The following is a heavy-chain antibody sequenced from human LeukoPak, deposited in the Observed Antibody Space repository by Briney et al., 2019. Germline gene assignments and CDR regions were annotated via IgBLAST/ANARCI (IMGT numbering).Heavy chain of an antibody. Sequence: GGSLRLSCAASGFTFSNYGMHWVRQAPGKGLEWVAVIWYDGSNQNYADSVKGRFTISRDNSKNTLYLQMNSLRAEDTAVNFCASNGIVATAIDYWGQGTLVTVSS. D-gene: IGHD5-12*01. J-gene: IGHJ4*02. CDR3: ASNGIVATAIDY. CDR1: GFTFSNYG. V-gene: IGHV3-33*01. CDR2: IWYDGSNQ.